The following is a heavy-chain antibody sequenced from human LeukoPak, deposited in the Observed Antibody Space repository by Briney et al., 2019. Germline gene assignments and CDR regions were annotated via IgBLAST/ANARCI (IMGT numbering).Heavy chain of an antibody. CDR3: RASRHGETYYFDY. CDR1: GFTFSSYG. Sequence: GSLRLSCAASGFTFSSYGMHWVRQAPGKGLEWVAFIRYDGSNKYYADSVKGRFTISRDNSKNTLYLQMNSLRAEDTAVYYCRASRHGETYYFDYWGQGTLVTVSS. CDR2: IRYDGSNK. D-gene: IGHD5-24*01. V-gene: IGHV3-30*02. J-gene: IGHJ4*02.